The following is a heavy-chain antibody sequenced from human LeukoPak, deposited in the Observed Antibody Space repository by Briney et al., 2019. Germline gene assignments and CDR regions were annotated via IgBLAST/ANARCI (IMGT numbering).Heavy chain of an antibody. CDR1: GFAFSNYA. CDR2: LSGSGDST. CDR3: AKGSGASITSFYNY. V-gene: IGHV3-23*01. D-gene: IGHD2-2*02. Sequence: GGSLRLSCAASGFAFSNYAMSWVRQAPGKGLEWVSTLSGSGDSTFYADSVRGRFTISRDNSKNTLYLPMNSLRAEDTAVYYCAKGSGASITSFYNYWGQGTLVTVSS. J-gene: IGHJ4*02.